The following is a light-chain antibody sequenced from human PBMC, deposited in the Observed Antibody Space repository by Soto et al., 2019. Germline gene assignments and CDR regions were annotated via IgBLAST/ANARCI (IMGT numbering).Light chain of an antibody. CDR3: QQRSNQWT. CDR2: AAS. J-gene: IGKJ1*01. V-gene: IGKV1-8*01. Sequence: AIRMTQSPSSLSASTGDRVTITCRASQGISSYLAWYQQKPGKAPKLLIYAASTLQSGVPSRFSGSGSGTDFTLTVSSLEPEDFAVYYCQQRSNQWTFGQGTKVDIK. CDR1: QGISSY.